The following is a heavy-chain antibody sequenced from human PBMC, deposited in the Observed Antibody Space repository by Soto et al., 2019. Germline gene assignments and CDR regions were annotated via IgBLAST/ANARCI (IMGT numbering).Heavy chain of an antibody. CDR3: ARPQYHSNTFYYFFDS. J-gene: IGHJ4*02. D-gene: IGHD3-22*01. V-gene: IGHV4-34*12. CDR2: IFHGGST. CDR1: GGSFSGYY. Sequence: QVQLQQWGAGLLKPSETLSLTCAVYGGSFSGYYLTWIRQPPGKGLEWIGEIFHGGSTKFSPSLKSRVTISVDTSKNQCTLELSSVTAADTAVYYCARPQYHSNTFYYFFDSWGQGTLVTVSS.